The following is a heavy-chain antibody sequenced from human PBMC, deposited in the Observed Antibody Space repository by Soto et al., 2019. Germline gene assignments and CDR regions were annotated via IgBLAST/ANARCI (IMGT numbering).Heavy chain of an antibody. D-gene: IGHD3-10*01. V-gene: IGHV3-23*01. CDR2: ISASGGTT. Sequence: GGSLRLSCAASGFTFRSYAMNWVRQAPGKGLEWVSAISASGGTTYYADSVRGRFTISRDNSKNTLFLQMSSLRAEDTALYYCAKQRAGYGSGSDTFYFDFWGQGTLVTVSS. CDR1: GFTFRSYA. J-gene: IGHJ4*02. CDR3: AKQRAGYGSGSDTFYFDF.